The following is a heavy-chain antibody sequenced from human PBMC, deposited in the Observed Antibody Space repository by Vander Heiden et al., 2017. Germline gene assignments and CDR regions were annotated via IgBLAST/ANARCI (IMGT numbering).Heavy chain of an antibody. J-gene: IGHJ4*02. V-gene: IGHV1-46*01. CDR1: GYTFTTYY. Sequence: QVQLVQSGAEVKKPGASVKVSCQASGYTFTTYYMHWVRQAPGQGLEWMGIINPSGGSTSYAQKFQGRVTMTRDTSTSTVYMELSSLRSEDTAVYYCARDVSTTVTTPLFDYWGQGTLVTVSS. D-gene: IGHD4-17*01. CDR3: ARDVSTTVTTPLFDY. CDR2: INPSGGST.